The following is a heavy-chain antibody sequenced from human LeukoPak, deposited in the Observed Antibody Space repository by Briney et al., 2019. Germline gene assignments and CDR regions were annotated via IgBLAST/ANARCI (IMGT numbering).Heavy chain of an antibody. Sequence: PSETLSLTCTVSGGSISSYYWSWIRQPAGKGMDWIGRIYFSGSTDYNPSLKSRVTMSVDTSKNQFSLRLIPVTAADTAVYYCARDSGTTGEVKFDPWGQGSLVTVSS. CDR1: GGSISSYY. CDR3: ARDSGTTGEVKFDP. D-gene: IGHD3-10*01. J-gene: IGHJ5*02. V-gene: IGHV4-4*07. CDR2: IYFSGST.